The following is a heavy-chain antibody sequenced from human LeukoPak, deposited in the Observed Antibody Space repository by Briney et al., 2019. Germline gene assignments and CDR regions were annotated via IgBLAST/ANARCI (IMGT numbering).Heavy chain of an antibody. CDR2: ITSTSDTI. CDR1: GFTFSSYS. D-gene: IGHD5-18*01. J-gene: IGHJ6*02. Sequence: PGGSLRLSCAASGFTFSSYSMNWVRQAPGKGLEWVSYITSTSDTIYYADSVKGRFTISRDNSKNTLYLQMNSLRGDDTAVYYCARSHTATYYYNMDVWGQGTTVTVSS. CDR3: ARSHTATYYYNMDV. V-gene: IGHV3-48*01.